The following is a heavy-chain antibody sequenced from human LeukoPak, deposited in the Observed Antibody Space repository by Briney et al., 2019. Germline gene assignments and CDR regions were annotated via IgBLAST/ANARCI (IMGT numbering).Heavy chain of an antibody. CDR1: GFTFISHA. Sequence: GGSLRLSCADSGFTFISHAMGWVRQAPGKGLEWVSSINERGDDTYYADSVKGRFTISRDNSKNTLFLQMNSLRAEDTAVYYCVRGLVGIIHYAMDVWGQGTTVTVSS. CDR3: VRGLVGIIHYAMDV. J-gene: IGHJ6*02. CDR2: INERGDDT. D-gene: IGHD6-6*01. V-gene: IGHV3-23*01.